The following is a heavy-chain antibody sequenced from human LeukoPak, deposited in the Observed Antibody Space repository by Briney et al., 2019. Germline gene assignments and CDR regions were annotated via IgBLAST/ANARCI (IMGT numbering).Heavy chain of an antibody. Sequence: SVKVSCKASGGTFSSYTISWVRQAPGQGLEWMGRIIPILGIANYAPKLQGRVTITADKSTSTAYIGLSRLKSEDTAVYSCARDVDCTNGVCYTYWYFDLWGRGTLVTVSS. D-gene: IGHD2-8*01. V-gene: IGHV1-69*04. CDR1: GGTFSSYT. J-gene: IGHJ2*01. CDR3: ARDVDCTNGVCYTYWYFDL. CDR2: IIPILGIA.